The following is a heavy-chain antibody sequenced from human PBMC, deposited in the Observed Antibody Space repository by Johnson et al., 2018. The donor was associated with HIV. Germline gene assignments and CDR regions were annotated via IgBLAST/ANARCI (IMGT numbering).Heavy chain of an antibody. CDR2: IGSAGDT. J-gene: IGHJ3*02. V-gene: IGHV3-NL1*01. Sequence: QVQLVESGGGVVQPGRSLRLSCAASGFIFSSYGMHWVRQAPGKGLEWVSAIGSAGDTYYPDSVKGRFTISRDNSKNTLYLQINSLRAEDTAVYYCARRPGNWNPAAFDIWGQGTMVTVSS. CDR1: GFIFSSYG. D-gene: IGHD1-1*01. CDR3: ARRPGNWNPAAFDI.